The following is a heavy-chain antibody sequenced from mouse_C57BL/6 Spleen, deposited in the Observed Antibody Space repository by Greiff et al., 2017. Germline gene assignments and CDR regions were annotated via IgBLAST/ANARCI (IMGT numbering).Heavy chain of an antibody. D-gene: IGHD2-4*01. J-gene: IGHJ4*01. CDR3: ARSDDYDGYAMDY. Sequence: VQLQQSGAELARPGASVKLSCKASGYTFTSYGISWVKQRTGQGLEWIGEIYPRSGNTYYNEKFKGKATLTADKSSSTAYMELLRLTSEDSAVYFCARSDDYDGYAMDYWGQGTSVTVSS. V-gene: IGHV1-81*01. CDR1: GYTFTSYG. CDR2: IYPRSGNT.